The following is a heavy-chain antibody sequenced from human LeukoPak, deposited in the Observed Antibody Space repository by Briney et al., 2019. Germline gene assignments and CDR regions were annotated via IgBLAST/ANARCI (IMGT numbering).Heavy chain of an antibody. J-gene: IGHJ4*02. CDR2: ISSSDTYI. V-gene: IGHV3-21*01. CDR3: ARVSGTTGSRSDFDY. Sequence: PGGSLGLSCAASGFTFRSYSMNWVRQAPGKGLEWVSSISSSDTYIYYADSVKGRFTISRDSAKNSLYLQMNSLRAEDTAVYYCARVSGTTGSRSDFDYWGQGTLVTVSS. D-gene: IGHD1-1*01. CDR1: GFTFRSYS.